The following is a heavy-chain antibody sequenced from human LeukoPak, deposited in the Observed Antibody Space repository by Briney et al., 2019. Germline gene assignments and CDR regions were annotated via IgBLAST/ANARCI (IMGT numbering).Heavy chain of an antibody. D-gene: IGHD2-2*01. V-gene: IGHV1-69*13. CDR2: IIPIFGTA. CDR1: GGTFSSYA. J-gene: IGHJ6*02. CDR3: AREDIVVVPAAMGRDYYYGMDV. Sequence: GASVKVPCKASGGTFSSYAIGWVRQAPGQGLEWMGGIIPIFGTANYAQKFQGRVTITADESTSTAYMELSSLRSEDTAVYYCAREDIVVVPAAMGRDYYYGMDVWGQGTTVTVSS.